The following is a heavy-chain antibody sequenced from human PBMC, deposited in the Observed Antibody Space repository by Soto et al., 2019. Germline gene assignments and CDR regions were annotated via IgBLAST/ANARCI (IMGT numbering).Heavy chain of an antibody. J-gene: IGHJ4*02. V-gene: IGHV4-30-2*01. Sequence: QLQLQESGSGLVKPSQTLSLTCAVSGGSISSGGYSWSWIRQPPGKGLEWIGYIYHLGSTYYNRFRNSRDTRSIDRSKRQFSLKLRSVVAADTAVYYCARVSDYWGQGTLVTVSS. CDR2: IYHLGST. CDR1: GGSISSGGYS. CDR3: ARVSDY.